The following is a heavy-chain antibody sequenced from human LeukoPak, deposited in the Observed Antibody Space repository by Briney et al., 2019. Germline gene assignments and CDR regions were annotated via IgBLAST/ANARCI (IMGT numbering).Heavy chain of an antibody. D-gene: IGHD3-10*01. J-gene: IGHJ4*02. V-gene: IGHV3-30*03. CDR1: GFTFSDYG. CDR2: ISYDGGNK. Sequence: GGSLRLSCAASGFTFSDYGMHWVRQAPGKGLEWVALISYDGGNKFYADSVRDRFTISRDNSKNTLFLQMNSLRIEDTAVYYCARGYGSGSYCLDYWGQGTLVTVSS. CDR3: ARGYGSGSYCLDY.